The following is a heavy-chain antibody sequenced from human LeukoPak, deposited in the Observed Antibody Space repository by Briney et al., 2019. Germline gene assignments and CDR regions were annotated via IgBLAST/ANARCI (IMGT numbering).Heavy chain of an antibody. CDR3: ARTLPRYSSSWYYFDY. CDR2: IYDSGST. V-gene: IGHV4-39*07. D-gene: IGHD6-13*01. Sequence: PSETLSLTCTVSGGSIRSSYYYWGWIRQPPGRGLDWIGSIYDSGSTYYNPSLKSRVTISVDTSKNQFSLKLSSVTAADTAVYYCARTLPRYSSSWYYFDYWGQGTLVTVSS. J-gene: IGHJ4*02. CDR1: GGSIRSSYYY.